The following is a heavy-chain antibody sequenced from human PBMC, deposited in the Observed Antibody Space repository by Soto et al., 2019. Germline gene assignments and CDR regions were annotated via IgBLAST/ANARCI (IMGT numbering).Heavy chain of an antibody. V-gene: IGHV3-53*02. D-gene: IGHD3-3*01. Sequence: EVQLVETGGGLIQPGGSLRLSCAASGFTVSNNYMSWVRQAPGKGLEWVSGVYSGATTSYADSVQGRSTISRDNSENTVSLQMNSLRVEDTAVYYCARLGTYYESWSGLSGLDVWGRGTTVTVSS. CDR3: ARLGTYYESWSGLSGLDV. CDR2: VYSGATT. CDR1: GFTVSNNY. J-gene: IGHJ6*02.